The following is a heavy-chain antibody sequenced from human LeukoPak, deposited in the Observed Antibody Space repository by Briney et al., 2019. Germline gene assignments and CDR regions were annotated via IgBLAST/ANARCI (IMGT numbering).Heavy chain of an antibody. Sequence: PAETLSLTCTVSGGSISSNSYYWGGIRQPPGKGLEWIGSIYNSGTAYYNPSLKSRVTISVDTSKSQFSLKLSSVTNADTAVYYCARKTYGHYDVDVWGQGTTVTVSS. CDR3: ARKTYGHYDVDV. V-gene: IGHV4-39*01. CDR1: GGSISSNSYY. CDR2: IYNSGTA. J-gene: IGHJ6*02. D-gene: IGHD3-16*01.